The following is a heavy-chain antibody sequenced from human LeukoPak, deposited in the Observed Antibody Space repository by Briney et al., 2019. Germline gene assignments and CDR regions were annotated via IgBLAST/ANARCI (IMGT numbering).Heavy chain of an antibody. CDR2: IYYSGST. CDR1: GASLSSSSNY. J-gene: IGHJ4*02. D-gene: IGHD1-26*01. CDR3: ARNTGSYIDY. V-gene: IGHV4-39*01. Sequence: PSETLSLTCSVSGASLSSSSNYWGWIRQPPGKGLEWIGSIYYSGSTSYNPSFKSRVTISAGTSNRQSSLELSSVTAADTAVYYCARNTGSYIDYWGQGTLVTVSS.